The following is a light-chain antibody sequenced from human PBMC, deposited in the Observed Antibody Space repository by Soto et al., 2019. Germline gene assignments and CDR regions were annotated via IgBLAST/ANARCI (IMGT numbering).Light chain of an antibody. Sequence: DIVMTQSPDSLAVSLGERATINCKSSQSVLYSSNNKNYLAWYQQKPGQPPKLLIYWASTRESGVPDRFSGSGSGTDFTLTISSLQAEDVAVYYCQQYHSTPLTFGGGTMVEI. J-gene: IGKJ4*01. V-gene: IGKV4-1*01. CDR2: WAS. CDR1: QSVLYSSNNKNY. CDR3: QQYHSTPLT.